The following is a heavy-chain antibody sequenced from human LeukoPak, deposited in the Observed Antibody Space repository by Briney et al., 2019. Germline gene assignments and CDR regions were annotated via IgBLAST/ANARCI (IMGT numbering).Heavy chain of an antibody. J-gene: IGHJ4*02. CDR1: GYAVSSGYY. Sequence: SETLSLTCTVSGYAVSSGYYWGWIRQPPGKGLEWIGTFYHNGSPFYNPSLKSRVSISVDTSKNQFSLNLSSVTAADTAVYYCARDPGGIDYWGQGTLVTVSS. CDR3: ARDPGGIDY. D-gene: IGHD3-16*01. CDR2: FYHNGSP. V-gene: IGHV4-38-2*02.